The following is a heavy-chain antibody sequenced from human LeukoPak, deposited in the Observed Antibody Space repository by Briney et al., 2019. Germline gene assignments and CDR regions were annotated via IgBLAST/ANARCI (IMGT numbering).Heavy chain of an antibody. CDR2: ISSGGSTI. CDR3: AKDLYSSSIGWFDP. J-gene: IGHJ5*02. D-gene: IGHD6-6*01. Sequence: GGSLRLSCAASGFTFSDYYMSWIRQAPGKGLEWVSYISSGGSTIYYADSVKGRFTISRDNSKNTLYLQMNSLRAEDTAVYYCAKDLYSSSIGWFDPWGQGTLVTVSS. V-gene: IGHV3-11*01. CDR1: GFTFSDYY.